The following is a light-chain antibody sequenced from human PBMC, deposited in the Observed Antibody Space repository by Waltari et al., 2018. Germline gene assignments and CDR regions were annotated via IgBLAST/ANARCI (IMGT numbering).Light chain of an antibody. CDR2: VNK. J-gene: IGLJ2*01. V-gene: IGLV1-44*01. CDR3: AAWDDSLNGLV. CDR1: RPNIGTNT. Sequence: QPVLTQPPSASATPGQKVVISCSWARPNIGTNTTNWYQKLPGAAPKLLIYVNKQRPSGVPDRFSGSKSGTSASLVVSGLQSDDEAEYYCAAWDDSLNGLVFGGGTKLTVL.